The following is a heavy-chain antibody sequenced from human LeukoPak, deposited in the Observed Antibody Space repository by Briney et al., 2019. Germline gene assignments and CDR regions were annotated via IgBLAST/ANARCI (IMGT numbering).Heavy chain of an antibody. D-gene: IGHD3-10*01. Sequence: GASVKVSCKASGGTFSSYAISWVRQAPGQGLEWMGGIIPIFGTANYAQKFQGRVTITADKSTSTAYMELSSLRSEDTAVYYCASEAYGSGRNYFDYWGQGTLVTVSS. CDR1: GGTFSSYA. CDR3: ASEAYGSGRNYFDY. V-gene: IGHV1-69*06. CDR2: IIPIFGTA. J-gene: IGHJ4*02.